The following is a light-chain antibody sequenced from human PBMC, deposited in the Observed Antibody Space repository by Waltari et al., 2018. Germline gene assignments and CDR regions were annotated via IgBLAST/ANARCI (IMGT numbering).Light chain of an antibody. CDR2: GAS. J-gene: IGKJ4*01. Sequence: VLTQSPAALSVSPGERVTLSCKASQNIDNNLAWYPQKPGQSPRLLIYGASTRATGVPARFSGSGSGTEFTLTISSLQSEDCAVFYCQQYNRWPPLTFGGGTKVEIK. V-gene: IGKV3-15*01. CDR1: QNIDNN. CDR3: QQYNRWPPLT.